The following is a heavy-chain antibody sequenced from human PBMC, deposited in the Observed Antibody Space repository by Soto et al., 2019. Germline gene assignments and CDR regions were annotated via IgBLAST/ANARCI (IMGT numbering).Heavy chain of an antibody. CDR3: ARDSAAARRPYYYGMDV. V-gene: IGHV3-15*01. J-gene: IGHJ6*02. D-gene: IGHD6-13*01. CDR1: GFTFSNAW. Sequence: GGSLRLSCAASGFTFSNAWMSWVRQAPGKGLEWVGRIKSKTDGGTTDYAAPVKGRFTISRDDSKNTLYLQMNSLRAGDTAVYYCARDSAAARRPYYYGMDVWGQGTTVTVSS. CDR2: IKSKTDGGTT.